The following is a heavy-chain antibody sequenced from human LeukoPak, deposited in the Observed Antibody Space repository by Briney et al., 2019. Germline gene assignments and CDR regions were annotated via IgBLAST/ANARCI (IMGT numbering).Heavy chain of an antibody. V-gene: IGHV3-30-3*01. D-gene: IGHD4-17*01. CDR3: ARDYGDYGGIDY. CDR1: GFTFSSCA. J-gene: IGHJ4*02. CDR2: ISYDGSNK. Sequence: GGSLRLSCAASGFTFSSCAMHWVRQAPGNGLEWVTLISYDGSNKYYADSVKGRFTISRDDSKNTLYLQMNSLRAEDTAVYYCARDYGDYGGIDYWGQGTLVTVSS.